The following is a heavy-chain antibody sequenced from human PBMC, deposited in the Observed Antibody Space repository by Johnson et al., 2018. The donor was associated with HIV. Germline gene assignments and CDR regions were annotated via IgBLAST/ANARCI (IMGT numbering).Heavy chain of an antibody. CDR3: AGGITMKPPTAFDI. D-gene: IGHD3-22*01. V-gene: IGHV3-30*04. Sequence: QVQLVESGGGVVQPGRSLRLTCAVSGFTFSRYVMHWVRQAPGKGLEWVAVMSYDGSDKYYADSVKGRFTISRDNSKNTLYLQMNSLRAEETAVYYCAGGITMKPPTAFDIWGQGTVVTVSS. CDR1: GFTFSRYV. CDR2: MSYDGSDK. J-gene: IGHJ3*02.